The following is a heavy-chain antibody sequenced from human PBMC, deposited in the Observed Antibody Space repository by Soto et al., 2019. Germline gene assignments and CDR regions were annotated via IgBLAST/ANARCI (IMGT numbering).Heavy chain of an antibody. CDR3: ARKVSGSTGRPDLWYFDL. V-gene: IGHV3-23*01. CDR2: LGGNGFTT. D-gene: IGHD3-10*01. J-gene: IGHJ2*01. CDR1: GFTFGSYA. Sequence: EVQLLESGGGLVQPGGSLRLSCVVSGFTFGSYAMSWVRQAPEKGPEWVAILGGNGFTTYYADSVKGRFTISGDKSKSTLFLQMNSLRADDTGVYYCARKVSGSTGRPDLWYFDLWGRGTLVTVSS.